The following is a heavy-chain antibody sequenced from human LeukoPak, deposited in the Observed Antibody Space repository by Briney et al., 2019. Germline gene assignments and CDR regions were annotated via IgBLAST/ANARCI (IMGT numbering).Heavy chain of an antibody. CDR1: GFPFSSYA. J-gene: IGHJ6*01. Sequence: PGGSLRLSCAASGFPFSSYAMSWVRQTPGTGLDWVSSISDSGGSTYYADSVKGRFTISRDNSKNILYLQMNNLRAEDTALYYCAKDHHPAKVPNLDHGMDGWGRGTTVTRSS. D-gene: IGHD3/OR15-3a*01. V-gene: IGHV3-23*01. CDR2: ISDSGGST. CDR3: AKDHHPAKVPNLDHGMDG.